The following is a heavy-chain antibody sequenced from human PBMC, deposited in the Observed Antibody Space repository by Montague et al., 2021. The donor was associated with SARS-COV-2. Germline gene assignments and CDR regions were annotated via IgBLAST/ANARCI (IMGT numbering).Heavy chain of an antibody. CDR2: IYYSGST. CDR3: ARNAADYYGSGRYPTWDNWFDA. Sequence: SETLSLTCTVSGGSISSSSYYWGWIRQPPEKGLEWIGSIYYSGSTYYNPSLKSRVTISVDTSKNQFSLKLSSVTAADTAVYYCARNAADYYGSGRYPTWDNWFDAWGQGTLVTVSS. V-gene: IGHV4-39*01. CDR1: GGSISSSSYY. J-gene: IGHJ5*02. D-gene: IGHD3-10*01.